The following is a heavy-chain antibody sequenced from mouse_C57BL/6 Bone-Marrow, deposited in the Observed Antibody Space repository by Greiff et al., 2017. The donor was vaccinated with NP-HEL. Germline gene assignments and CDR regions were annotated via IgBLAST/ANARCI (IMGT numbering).Heavy chain of an antibody. D-gene: IGHD2-4*01. CDR1: GYTFTSYW. J-gene: IGHJ1*03. V-gene: IGHV1-53*01. Sequence: VKLKQPGTELVKPGASVKLSCKASGYTFTSYWMHWVKQRPGQGLEWIGNINPSNGGTNYNEKFKSKATLTVDKSSSTAYIQISSLTSEDSAVYYCARVGRHDYDRYFDVWGTGTTVTVSS. CDR2: INPSNGGT. CDR3: ARVGRHDYDRYFDV.